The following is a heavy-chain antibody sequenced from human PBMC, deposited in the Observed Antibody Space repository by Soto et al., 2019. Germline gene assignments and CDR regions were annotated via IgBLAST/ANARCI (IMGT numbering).Heavy chain of an antibody. D-gene: IGHD4-17*01. CDR1: GGSFSGYY. J-gene: IGHJ5*02. Sequence: QVQLQQWGAGLLKPSETLSLTCAVYGGSFSGYYWSWIRQPPGKGLEWIGEINHSGSTNYNPSLKSRXXIXVVXSKNRFSLKLSSVTAADTAVYYCARYGDYGNWFDPWGQGTLVTVSS. V-gene: IGHV4-34*01. CDR2: INHSGST. CDR3: ARYGDYGNWFDP.